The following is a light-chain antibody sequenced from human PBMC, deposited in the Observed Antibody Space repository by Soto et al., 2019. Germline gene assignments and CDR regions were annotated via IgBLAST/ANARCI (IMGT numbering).Light chain of an antibody. CDR1: QDIKNE. Sequence: ALQMTQSPSSLSASVGDRVTITCRASQDIKNELGWYQQKPGKAPKVLIYGASSLQSGVPSRFSGSGAGTDFTLTISSLQPEDFATYYCLQDYTFPWTFGQGTKVEV. V-gene: IGKV1-6*01. J-gene: IGKJ1*01. CDR2: GAS. CDR3: LQDYTFPWT.